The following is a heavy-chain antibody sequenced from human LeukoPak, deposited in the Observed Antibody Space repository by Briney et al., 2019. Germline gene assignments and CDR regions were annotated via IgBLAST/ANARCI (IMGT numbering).Heavy chain of an antibody. Sequence: PGGSLRLSCAASGLTFSSYSLNWVRQAPGKGLEWVSSISSSSSYIYYADSVKGRFTISRDNAQNSLYLQMNSLRAEDTAVYYCARLGSSSDFWGEGTLVTASA. J-gene: IGHJ4*02. CDR2: ISSSSSYI. CDR1: GLTFSSYS. V-gene: IGHV3-21*01. CDR3: ARLGSSSDF. D-gene: IGHD2-2*01.